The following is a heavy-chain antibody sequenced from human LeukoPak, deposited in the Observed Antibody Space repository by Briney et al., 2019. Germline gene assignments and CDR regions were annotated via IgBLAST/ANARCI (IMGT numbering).Heavy chain of an antibody. Sequence: GGSLRLSCAASGFTVSSNYMSWVRQAPGKGLEWVSVIYSGGSTYYADSVKGRFTISRDNSKNTLYLQMSSLRAEDTAVYYCARDQDTAMLDYWGQGTLVTVSS. CDR1: GFTVSSNY. CDR3: ARDQDTAMLDY. D-gene: IGHD5-18*01. J-gene: IGHJ4*02. CDR2: IYSGGST. V-gene: IGHV3-66*01.